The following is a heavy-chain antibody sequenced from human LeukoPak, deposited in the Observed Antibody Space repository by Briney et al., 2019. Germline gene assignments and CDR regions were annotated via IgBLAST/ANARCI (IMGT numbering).Heavy chain of an antibody. CDR1: GGSISSYY. Sequence: PSETRSLTCTVSGGSISSYYWSWIRQPPGKGLEWIGYIYYSGSTNYNPSLKSRVTISVDTSKNQFPLKLSSVTAADTAVYYCARHGVYSSGWYGAAYWGQGTLVTVSS. V-gene: IGHV4-59*08. J-gene: IGHJ4*02. CDR3: ARHGVYSSGWYGAAY. CDR2: IYYSGST. D-gene: IGHD6-19*01.